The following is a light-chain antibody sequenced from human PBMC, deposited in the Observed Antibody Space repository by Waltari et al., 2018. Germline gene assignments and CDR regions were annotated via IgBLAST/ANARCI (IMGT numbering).Light chain of an antibody. V-gene: IGLV3-21*02. J-gene: IGLJ2*01. CDR1: NIGYKG. CDR2: DEN. CDR3: QLWDSDSDHWI. Sequence: SVAPGQTARITCGGDNIGYKGVHWYQQKSGQAPVLVVFDENARPSGIPDRISGSKSESTAALTISRVEAGDEADYYCQLWDSDSDHWIFGGGTKLTVL.